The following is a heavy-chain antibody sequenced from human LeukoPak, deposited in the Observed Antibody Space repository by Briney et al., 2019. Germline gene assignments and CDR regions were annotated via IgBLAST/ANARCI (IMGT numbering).Heavy chain of an antibody. CDR3: ARGLGDFPGYYYYYMDV. CDR1: GYTFTSYG. Sequence: ASVKVSCKASGYTFTSYGISWVRQAPGQGLEWMGWISANNGNTNYAQELQGRVTMTTDISTNTVYMELRTLRSDDTAVYYCARGLGDFPGYYYYYMDVWGRGTTVTVSS. CDR2: ISANNGNT. J-gene: IGHJ6*03. V-gene: IGHV1-18*01. D-gene: IGHD3-16*01.